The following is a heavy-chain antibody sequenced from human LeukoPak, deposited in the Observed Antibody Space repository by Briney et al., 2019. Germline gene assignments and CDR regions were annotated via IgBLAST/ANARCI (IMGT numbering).Heavy chain of an antibody. J-gene: IGHJ3*01. CDR1: GFSFGSYA. D-gene: IGHD3-22*01. V-gene: IGHV3-23*01. CDR3: AKYYYDSGGRGNDAFDV. CDR2: ISGSGMLT. Sequence: GGSLRLSCATSGFSFGSYAMSWVRQAPGKGLEWVSSISGSGMLTYYADSVKGRFTISRDNSKNTLYLQMSSLRAEDTATFYCAKYYYDSGGRGNDAFDVWGQGTLVTVSS.